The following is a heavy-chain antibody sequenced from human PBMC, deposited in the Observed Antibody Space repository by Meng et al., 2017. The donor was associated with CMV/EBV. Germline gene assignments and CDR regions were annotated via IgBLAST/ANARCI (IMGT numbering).Heavy chain of an antibody. Sequence: QVQLQQWGAGLWKPSETLSLTCAVYGGSFSGYYWSWIRQPPGKGLEWIGEINHSGSTNYNPSLKSRVTISVDTSKNQFSLKLSSVTAADTAVYYCARGLMVRGSRVNWFDPWGQGTLVTVSS. CDR2: INHSGST. J-gene: IGHJ5*02. D-gene: IGHD3-10*01. CDR1: GGSFSGYY. CDR3: ARGLMVRGSRVNWFDP. V-gene: IGHV4-34*01.